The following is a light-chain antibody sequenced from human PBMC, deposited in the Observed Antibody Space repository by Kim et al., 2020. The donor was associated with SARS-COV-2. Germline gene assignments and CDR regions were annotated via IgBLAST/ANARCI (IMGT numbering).Light chain of an antibody. CDR1: QSISNNY. Sequence: EIVLTQSPGTLSLSPGERATLSCRASQSISNNYLAWYQQEPGQAPRLLIYGASRRAAGIPDRFSGSGSGTDFTLTVSRLEPEDFAVYYCQQYGSSPSTFGQGTRLEIK. CDR3: QQYGSSPST. J-gene: IGKJ5*01. V-gene: IGKV3-20*01. CDR2: GAS.